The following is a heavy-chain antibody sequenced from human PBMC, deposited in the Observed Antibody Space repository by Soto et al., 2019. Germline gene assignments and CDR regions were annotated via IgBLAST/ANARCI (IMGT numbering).Heavy chain of an antibody. CDR1: GGTFSSYT. D-gene: IGHD3-10*01. J-gene: IGHJ6*02. Sequence: SVKVSCKASGGTFSSYTISCVRQAPGQGLEWMGRIIPILGIANYAQKFQGRVTITADKSTSAAYMELSSLRSEDTAVYYCARETYGSGSYYNDAPPTYYYYGMDVWGQGTTVTVSS. CDR3: ARETYGSGSYYNDAPPTYYYYGMDV. CDR2: IIPILGIA. V-gene: IGHV1-69*04.